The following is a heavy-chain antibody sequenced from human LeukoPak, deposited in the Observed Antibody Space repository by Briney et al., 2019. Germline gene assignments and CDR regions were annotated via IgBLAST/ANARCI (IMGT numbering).Heavy chain of an antibody. D-gene: IGHD2-21*01. CDR2: VYYSGST. CDR3: ARGLRGDLDAFDI. J-gene: IGHJ3*02. V-gene: IGHV4-59*12. CDR1: TGSISNYY. Sequence: SETLSLTCTVYTGSISNYYWNWIRQRPGKGREWFGYVYYSGSTSSNPSLKSGVTTSVDTSNNHYSLNLTSVTAAATAVYHCARGLRGDLDAFDIWGQGTMVTVSS.